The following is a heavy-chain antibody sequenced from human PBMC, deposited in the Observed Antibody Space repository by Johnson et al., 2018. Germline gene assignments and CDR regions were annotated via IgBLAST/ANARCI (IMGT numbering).Heavy chain of an antibody. CDR2: ISWNSGSI. CDR1: GFTFDDYA. CDR3: ARVFEQSGGRPHYYYYMDV. Sequence: VQLVQSGGGLVQPGRSLRLSCAASGFTFDDYAMHWVRQAPGKGLEWVSGISWNSGSIGYADSVKGRFTISRDNAKNSMCLQMNSVGGEDTAVYYCARVFEQSGGRPHYYYYMDVWGKGTTVAVS. J-gene: IGHJ6*03. V-gene: IGHV3-9*01. D-gene: IGHD3-16*01.